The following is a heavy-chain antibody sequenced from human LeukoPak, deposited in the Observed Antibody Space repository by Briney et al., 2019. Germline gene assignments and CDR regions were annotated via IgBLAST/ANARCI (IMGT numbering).Heavy chain of an antibody. V-gene: IGHV4-59*01. CDR2: IYYSGST. CDR1: GGSISSYY. J-gene: IGHJ3*02. D-gene: IGHD3-10*01. Sequence: PSETLSLTCTVSGGSISSYYWSWIRQPPGKGLEWMGCIYYSGSTNYNPSLKSRVTISVDTSKNQFSLKLSSVTAADTAVYYCARDNHYYGSGSYYNDAFDIWGQGTMVTVSS. CDR3: ARDNHYYGSGSYYNDAFDI.